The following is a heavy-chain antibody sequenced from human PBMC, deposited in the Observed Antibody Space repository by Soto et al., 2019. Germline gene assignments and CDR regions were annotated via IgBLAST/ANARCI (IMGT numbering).Heavy chain of an antibody. Sequence: LRLSCVASGFTFSSYAMSWVRQAPGKGLEWVSAISGSGGSTYYADSVKGRFTISRDNSKNTLYLQMNSLRAEDTAVYYCANGYFDNWFDPWGQGTLVTVSS. V-gene: IGHV3-23*01. J-gene: IGHJ5*02. D-gene: IGHD3-22*01. CDR2: ISGSGGST. CDR1: GFTFSSYA. CDR3: ANGYFDNWFDP.